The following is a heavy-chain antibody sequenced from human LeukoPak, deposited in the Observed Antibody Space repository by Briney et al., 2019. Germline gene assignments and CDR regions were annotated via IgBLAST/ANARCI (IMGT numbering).Heavy chain of an antibody. D-gene: IGHD4-17*01. J-gene: IGHJ4*02. CDR1: GFAFSGYW. Sequence: GGSLRLSCAASGFAFSGYWMHWVRQAPGKGLVWVSRINSDGRSTSYADSVKGRFTISRDNAKNTLYLQMNSLRAEDTAVFYCAREGNYADINFDYWGQGTLVTVSS. CDR3: AREGNYADINFDY. V-gene: IGHV3-74*01. CDR2: INSDGRST.